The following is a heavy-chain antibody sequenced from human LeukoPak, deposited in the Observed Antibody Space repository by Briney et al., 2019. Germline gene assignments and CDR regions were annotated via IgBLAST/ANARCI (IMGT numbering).Heavy chain of an antibody. V-gene: IGHV1-24*01. CDR2: FDPEDGET. D-gene: IGHD3-22*01. J-gene: IGHJ4*02. CDR3: AVTDYYDSSGKNDY. Sequence: ASVKVSCKVSGYTLTELSMHWVRQAPGKGLEWMGGFDPEDGETIYAQKFQGRVTMTEDTSTDTAYMELSSLRSEDTAVYYCAVTDYYDSSGKNDYWGQGTLVTVSS. CDR1: GYTLTELS.